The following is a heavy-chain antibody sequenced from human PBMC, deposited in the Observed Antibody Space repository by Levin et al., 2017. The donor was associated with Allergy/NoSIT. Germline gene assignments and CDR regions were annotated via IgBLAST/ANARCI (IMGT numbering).Heavy chain of an antibody. CDR2: MNPNSGNT. CDR1: GYTFTGYY. J-gene: IGHJ6*02. CDR3: AGICSSTSCHYYGMDV. D-gene: IGHD2-2*01. V-gene: IGHV1-8*02. Sequence: ASVKVSCKASGYTFTGYYINWVRQATGQGLEWMGWMNPNSGNTGHAQKFQGRVTLTRNTSISTAYMELSSLRSEDTAVYYCAGICSSTSCHYYGMDVWGQGTTVTVSS.